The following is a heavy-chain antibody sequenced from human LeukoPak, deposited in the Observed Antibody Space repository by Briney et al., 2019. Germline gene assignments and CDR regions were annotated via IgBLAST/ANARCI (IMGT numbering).Heavy chain of an antibody. V-gene: IGHV1-18*01. CDR2: ISASDGTT. CDR3: ARCGAAVTTHFSH. CDR1: GYSFSIYG. Sequence: ASVPVSCKASGYSFSIYGIIWARQAPGQGLECLGWISASDGTTNYAQKVQDRVTMTTDTSTSTAYLELRSLRSEDTAVYYCARCGAAVTTHFSHWGQGTLVTVSS. J-gene: IGHJ4*02. D-gene: IGHD4-17*01.